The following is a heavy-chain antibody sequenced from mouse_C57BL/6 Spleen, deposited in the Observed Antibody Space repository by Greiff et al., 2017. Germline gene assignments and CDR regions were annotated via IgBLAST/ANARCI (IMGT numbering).Heavy chain of an antibody. CDR3: ANSYGDYYAMDY. CDR2: IHPNSGST. Sequence: VQLQQPGAELVKPGASVKLSCKASGYTFTSYWMHWVKQRPGQGLEWIGMIHPNSGSTNYNEKFKSKATLTVDKSSSTAYMQLSSLTSEDSAVYYWANSYGDYYAMDYWGQGTSVTVSS. CDR1: GYTFTSYW. V-gene: IGHV1-64*01. D-gene: IGHD1-1*01. J-gene: IGHJ4*01.